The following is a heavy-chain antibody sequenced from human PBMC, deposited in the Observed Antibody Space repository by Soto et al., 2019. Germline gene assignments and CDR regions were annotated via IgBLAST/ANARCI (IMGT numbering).Heavy chain of an antibody. CDR2: IWYDGSNK. V-gene: IGHV3-33*01. J-gene: IGHJ6*02. Sequence: GGSLRLSCAASGFTFSSYGMHWVRQAPGKGLEWVAVIWYDGSNKYYADSVKGRFTISRDNSKNTLYLQMNSLRAEDTAVYYCAREGGYYDSSGYYPTSPTQLYGMDVWGQGTTVTVSS. CDR3: AREGGYYDSSGYYPTSPTQLYGMDV. CDR1: GFTFSSYG. D-gene: IGHD3-22*01.